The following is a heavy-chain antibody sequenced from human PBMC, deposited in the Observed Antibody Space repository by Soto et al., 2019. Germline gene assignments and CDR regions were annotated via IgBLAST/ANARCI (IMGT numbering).Heavy chain of an antibody. D-gene: IGHD3-16*02. V-gene: IGHV1-2*02. CDR3: ARARYVWGSYRYHAFDI. Sequence: ASVKVSCKASGYTFTGYYMHWVRQAPGQGLEWMGWINPNSGGTNCAQKFQGRVTMTRDTSISTAYMELSRLRSDDTAVYYCARARYVWGSYRYHAFDIWGQGTMVTVSS. CDR1: GYTFTGYY. J-gene: IGHJ3*02. CDR2: INPNSGGT.